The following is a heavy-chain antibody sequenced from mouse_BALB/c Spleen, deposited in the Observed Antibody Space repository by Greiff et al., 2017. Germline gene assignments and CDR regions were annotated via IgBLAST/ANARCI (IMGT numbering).Heavy chain of an antibody. CDR3: ARDQILNYYGSSYDYFDY. CDR2: IWAGGST. J-gene: IGHJ2*01. D-gene: IGHD1-1*01. Sequence: VQLQQSGPGLVAPSQSLSITCTVSGFSLTSYGVHWVRQPPGKGLEWLGVIWAGGSTNYNSALMSRLSISKDNSKSQVFLKMNSLQTDDTAMYYCARDQILNYYGSSYDYFDYWGQGTTLTVSS. V-gene: IGHV2-9*02. CDR1: GFSLTSYG.